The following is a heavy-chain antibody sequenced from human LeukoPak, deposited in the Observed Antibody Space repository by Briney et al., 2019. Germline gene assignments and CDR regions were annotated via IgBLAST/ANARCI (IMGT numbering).Heavy chain of an antibody. CDR1: GGSISSHY. Sequence: SETLSLTCPVSGGSISSHYWSWIRQPPGKGLEWIGYIYYSESTNYNPSLKSRVTISVDTSKNQFSLNLSSVTAADTAVYYCARGQPGYYYYMDVWGKGTTVTVSS. V-gene: IGHV4-59*11. CDR2: IYYSEST. J-gene: IGHJ6*03. D-gene: IGHD2-2*01. CDR3: ARGQPGYYYYMDV.